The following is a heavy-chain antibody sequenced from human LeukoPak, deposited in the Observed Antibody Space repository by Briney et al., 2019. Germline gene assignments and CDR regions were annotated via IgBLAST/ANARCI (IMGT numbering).Heavy chain of an antibody. V-gene: IGHV4-39*07. CDR3: AREYDSSGYLDAFDI. Sequence: SETLSLTCTVSGGSISSSVYYWSWIRQPPGKGLEWIGSIYHSGSTYYNPSLKSRVTISVDTSKNQFSLKLSSVTAADTAVYYCAREYDSSGYLDAFDIWGQGTMVTVSS. J-gene: IGHJ3*02. CDR2: IYHSGST. CDR1: GGSISSSVYY. D-gene: IGHD3-22*01.